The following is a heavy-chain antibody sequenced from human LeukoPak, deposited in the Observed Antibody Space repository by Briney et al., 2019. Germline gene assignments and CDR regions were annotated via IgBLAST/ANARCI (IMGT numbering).Heavy chain of an antibody. V-gene: IGHV4-59*08. Sequence: SETLSLTCTVSGGSISSYYWSWIRQPPGNGLGWIGYIYYSGSTNYNPSLKSQVTISVDTSKNQFSLKLSSVTAADTAVYYCARHSGRTGGYFDYWGQGTLVTVSS. CDR3: ARHSGRTGGYFDY. CDR1: GGSISSYY. CDR2: IYYSGST. J-gene: IGHJ4*02. D-gene: IGHD1-26*01.